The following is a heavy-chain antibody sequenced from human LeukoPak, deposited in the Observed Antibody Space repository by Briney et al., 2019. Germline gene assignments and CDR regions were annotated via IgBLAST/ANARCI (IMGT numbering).Heavy chain of an antibody. J-gene: IGHJ6*03. D-gene: IGHD3-10*01. V-gene: IGHV4-4*07. Sequence: SETLSLTCTVSGGSISSYYWSWIRQPAGKGLEWIGRIYTSGSTNYNPSLKSRVTMSVDTSKNQFSLKLSSVTAADTAVYYCARDLGSGVYYYYYYMDVWGKGTTATVSS. CDR1: GGSISSYY. CDR2: IYTSGST. CDR3: ARDLGSGVYYYYYYMDV.